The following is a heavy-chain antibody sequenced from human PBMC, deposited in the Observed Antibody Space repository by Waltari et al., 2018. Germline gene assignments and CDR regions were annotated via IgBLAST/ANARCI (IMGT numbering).Heavy chain of an antibody. D-gene: IGHD6-6*01. CDR3: ARDRNIAARPPYYYYYYMDV. V-gene: IGHV4-31*03. Sequence: QVQLQESGPGLVKPSQTLSLTCTVSGGSISSGGYYWSWIRQHPGKGLEWIGYIYYSGSTYYNPSLKSRVTISVDTSKNQFSLKLSSVTAADTAVYYCARDRNIAARPPYYYYYYMDVWGKGTTVTVSS. J-gene: IGHJ6*03. CDR2: IYYSGST. CDR1: GGSISSGGYY.